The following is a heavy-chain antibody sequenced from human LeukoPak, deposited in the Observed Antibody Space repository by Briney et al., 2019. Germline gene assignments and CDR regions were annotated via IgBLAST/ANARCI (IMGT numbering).Heavy chain of an antibody. V-gene: IGHV3-74*01. J-gene: IGHJ5*02. CDR1: GFTLSGHW. CDR3: ARSDWFDP. Sequence: GGSLRLSCVASGFTLSGHWMHWVRQAPGKGLVWVSRINSDESTTVYADSVKGRFTISRDNAKNTLYLQMNSLTAEDTAVYYCARSDWFDPWGQGTLVTVSS. CDR2: INSDESTT.